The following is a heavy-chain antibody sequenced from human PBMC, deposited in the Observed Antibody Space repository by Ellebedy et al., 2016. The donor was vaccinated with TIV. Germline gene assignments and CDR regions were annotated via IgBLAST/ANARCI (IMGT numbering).Heavy chain of an antibody. CDR3: ARDRLPKPPFGELGGLPQH. J-gene: IGHJ1*01. V-gene: IGHV1-46*01. CDR1: GYTFTTYY. Sequence: ASVKVSCKTSGYTFTTYYIHWVRQAPGQGLEWMGKINPNGGTARYAQKFQGRVTMVRDMSTSTVYMELSSLRSEDTAVYYCARDRLPKPPFGELGGLPQHWGQGTLVTVSS. CDR2: INPNGGTA. D-gene: IGHD3-10*01.